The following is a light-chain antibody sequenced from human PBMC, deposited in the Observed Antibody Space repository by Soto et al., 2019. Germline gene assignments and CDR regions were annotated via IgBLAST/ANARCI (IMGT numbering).Light chain of an antibody. CDR1: SSNIGSNT. CDR3: AAWDDSLNVVV. Sequence: QPVLTQAPSASGTPGQRAIISCSGSSSNIGSNTVNWYQQLPGTAPKLLIYNDIRRPSGVPDRFSGSKSGTSASLAINGLQSEDEVDYYCAAWDDSLNVVVFGGGTKLTVL. V-gene: IGLV1-44*01. CDR2: NDI. J-gene: IGLJ2*01.